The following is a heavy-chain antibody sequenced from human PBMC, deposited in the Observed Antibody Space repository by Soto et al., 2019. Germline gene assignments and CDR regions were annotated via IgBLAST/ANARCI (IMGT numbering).Heavy chain of an antibody. D-gene: IGHD2-2*01. CDR3: AKDLWAYCSSSSCDCLDV. V-gene: IGHV3-30*18. CDR2: ISYDGSNT. CDR1: GFSFSSYG. Sequence: QVQLVESGGGGVQPGRSLRLSCVASGFSFSSYGMHWVRQAPGKGLDWVAVISYDGSNTYYADSVKGRFPISRDNTKNALDLQISSLRAEDTAVYYCAKDLWAYCSSSSCDCLDVWGPGTTVTVSS. J-gene: IGHJ6*02.